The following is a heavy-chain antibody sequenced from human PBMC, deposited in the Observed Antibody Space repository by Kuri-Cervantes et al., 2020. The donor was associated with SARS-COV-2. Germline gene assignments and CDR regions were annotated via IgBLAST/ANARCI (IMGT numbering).Heavy chain of an antibody. Sequence: SETLSLTCTVSGGSISIGGYYWSWIRQHPGKGLEWIGYIYYSGSTYYNPSLKSRVTISVDASKNQFSLKLTSVTAADTAVYYCARVDYAGNYYYYGMDVWGQGTTVTVSS. D-gene: IGHD4-17*01. V-gene: IGHV4-31*03. CDR1: GGSISIGGYY. CDR2: IYYSGST. J-gene: IGHJ6*02. CDR3: ARVDYAGNYYYYGMDV.